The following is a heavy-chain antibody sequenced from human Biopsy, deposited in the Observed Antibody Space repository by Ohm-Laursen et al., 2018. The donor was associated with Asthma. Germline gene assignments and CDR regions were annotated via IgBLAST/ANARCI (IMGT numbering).Heavy chain of an antibody. V-gene: IGHV4-34*01. J-gene: IGHJ6*02. CDR1: GGSFSSNY. D-gene: IGHD1-26*01. Sequence: GTLSLTCAVYGGSFSSNYWSWIRQTPGKGLEWLWDTHHTVYTNYNPPPRSRLTLSVDTSKNQFSLRLSSVTAADTAVHYCARGSSSRLSQWELLVSGGKRAHSYYGMDVWGQGTTVTVSS. CDR3: ARGSSSRLSQWELLVSGGKRAHSYYGMDV. CDR2: THHTVYT.